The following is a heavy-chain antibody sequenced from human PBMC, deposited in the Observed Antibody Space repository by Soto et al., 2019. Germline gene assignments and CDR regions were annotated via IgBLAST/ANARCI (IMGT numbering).Heavy chain of an antibody. J-gene: IGHJ4*02. Sequence: QVQLQQSGPGLVKPSQTLSLTCAISGDSVSSNSAAWNWIRQSPSRGLEWLGRTYYRSKWYNDYAVSVKSLXTIAPXXSKNQFSLQMNSVTPEDTAVYYCARGGGSYYPFDYWGQGTLVTVSS. CDR3: ARGGGSYYPFDY. CDR2: TYYRSKWYN. D-gene: IGHD1-26*01. CDR1: GDSVSSNSAA. V-gene: IGHV6-1*01.